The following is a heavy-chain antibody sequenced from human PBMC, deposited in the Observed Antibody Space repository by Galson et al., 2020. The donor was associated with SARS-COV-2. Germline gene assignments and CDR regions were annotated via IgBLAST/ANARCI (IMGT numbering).Heavy chain of an antibody. J-gene: IGHJ4*02. CDR3: ARGVGATLFDY. Sequence: ASETLSLTCTVSGGSISSYYWSWIRQPPGKGLEWIGYIYYSGSTNYNPSLKSRVTISVDTSKNQFSLKLSSVTAADTAVYYCARGVGATLFDYWGQGTLVTVSS. CDR2: IYYSGST. CDR1: GGSISSYY. V-gene: IGHV4-59*01. D-gene: IGHD1-26*01.